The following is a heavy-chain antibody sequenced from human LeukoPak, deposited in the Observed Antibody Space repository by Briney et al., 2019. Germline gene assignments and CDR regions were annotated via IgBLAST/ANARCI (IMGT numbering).Heavy chain of an antibody. CDR2: MNPNSGGT. D-gene: IGHD5-12*01. Sequence: ASVKVPCQASGYTFTGYYMHWVRQAPGQGLEWMGWMNPNSGGTNYVQKFQGRVTMTRDTSISTAYMELSRLRSGDTAVYYCRVRATHVDYWGEGTLVTVSS. CDR1: GYTFTGYY. V-gene: IGHV1-2*02. J-gene: IGHJ4*02. CDR3: RVRATHVDY.